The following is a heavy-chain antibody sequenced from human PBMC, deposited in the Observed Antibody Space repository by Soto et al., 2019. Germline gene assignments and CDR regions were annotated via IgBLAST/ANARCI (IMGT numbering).Heavy chain of an antibody. CDR2: IWYDGSNK. CDR3: ARDHWYSSGWPTDYFDY. V-gene: IGHV3-33*01. D-gene: IGHD6-19*01. Sequence: GGSLRLSCAASGFTFSSYGMHWVRQAPGKGLEWVAVIWYDGSNKYYADSVKGRFTISRDDSKNTLYLQMNSLRAEDTAVYYCARDHWYSSGWPTDYFDYWGQGTLVTVSS. J-gene: IGHJ4*02. CDR1: GFTFSSYG.